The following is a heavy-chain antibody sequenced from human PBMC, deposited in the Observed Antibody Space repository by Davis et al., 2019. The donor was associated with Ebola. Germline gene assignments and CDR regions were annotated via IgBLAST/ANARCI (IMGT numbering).Heavy chain of an antibody. Sequence: GESLKISCAASGFTFSDYYMSWIRQAPGKGLEWVSYISSSGRSTYYADSVKGRFTISRDNSKKSLYLQMNSLRADDTAVYYCARERWGEDNLGRGTLVTVSS. D-gene: IGHD3-16*01. CDR2: ISSSGRST. J-gene: IGHJ4*02. CDR1: GFTFSDYY. CDR3: ARERWGEDN. V-gene: IGHV3-11*04.